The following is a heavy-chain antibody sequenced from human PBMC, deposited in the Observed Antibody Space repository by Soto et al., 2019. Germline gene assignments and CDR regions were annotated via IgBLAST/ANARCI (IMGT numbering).Heavy chain of an antibody. J-gene: IGHJ6*02. CDR1: GFTFSSYS. CDR3: ARDLDAFYYGMDV. V-gene: IGHV3-21*01. Sequence: VQLVESGGGLVKPGGSLRLSCAASGFTFSSYSMNWVRQAPGKGLEWVSSISSSSSYIYYADSVKGRFTISRDNAKNSLYLQMNSLRAEETAVYYCARDLDAFYYGMDVWGQGTTVTVSS. CDR2: ISSSSSYI.